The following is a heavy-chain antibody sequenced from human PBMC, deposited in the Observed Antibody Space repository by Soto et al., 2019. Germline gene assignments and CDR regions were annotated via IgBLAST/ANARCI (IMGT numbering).Heavy chain of an antibody. CDR1: VGSFKSGSYS. CDR2: VYHTGRT. Sequence: SEKLSLTCTVSVGSFKSGSYSWSWIRQPPGKGLEWIGYVYHTGRTSYNPSLKSRVSISMDTSKNQFSLNPDSVTAAATAVYFCARDFAYFDSWGQGTLVTVSS. J-gene: IGHJ4*02. V-gene: IGHV4-61*01. CDR3: ARDFAYFDS. D-gene: IGHD3-3*01.